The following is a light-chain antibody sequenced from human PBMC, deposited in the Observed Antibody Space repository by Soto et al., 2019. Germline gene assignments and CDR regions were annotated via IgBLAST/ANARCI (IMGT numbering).Light chain of an antibody. CDR2: DVN. J-gene: IGLJ2*01. CDR1: SSDVGGYPY. Sequence: QSALTQPASVSGSPGQSITISCTGTSSDVGGYPYVSGYQQHPGKAPKLVIYDVNNRPSGVSDRFSGSNSGNTASLTIAWLQAEDEAHYYCGSYTDGSTVVLGGGTALAV. CDR3: GSYTDGSTVV. V-gene: IGLV2-14*03.